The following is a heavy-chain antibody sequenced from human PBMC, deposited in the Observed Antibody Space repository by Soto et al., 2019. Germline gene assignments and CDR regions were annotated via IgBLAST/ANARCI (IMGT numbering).Heavy chain of an antibody. D-gene: IGHD3-10*01. CDR1: GFTFSTYA. CDR2: ISGSGDNA. V-gene: IGHV3-23*01. CDR3: AKDIGLGGVGPPHWFHP. Sequence: GGSLRLSCAASGFTFSTYAMTWVRQAPGKGLEWVSVISGSGDNAYYADSVKGRFTVSRDNSKNTAYLQMNSLRNDDTAVYYCAKDIGLGGVGPPHWFHPWGQGTLVTVSS. J-gene: IGHJ5*02.